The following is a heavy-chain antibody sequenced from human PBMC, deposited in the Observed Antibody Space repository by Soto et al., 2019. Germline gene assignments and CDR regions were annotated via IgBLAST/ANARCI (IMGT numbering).Heavy chain of an antibody. Sequence: ASVKVSCKASGYTFNNYDIHWVRQAPGHGLEWMGWMNPNSGNTGYAQNFRGRATMTQNTAIGTAYMELSSLRSDDTATYYCTRAYGAETFDFWGQGTRVTVSS. CDR3: TRAYGAETFDF. D-gene: IGHD3-10*01. CDR2: MNPNSGNT. V-gene: IGHV1-8*02. J-gene: IGHJ5*01. CDR1: GYTFNNYD.